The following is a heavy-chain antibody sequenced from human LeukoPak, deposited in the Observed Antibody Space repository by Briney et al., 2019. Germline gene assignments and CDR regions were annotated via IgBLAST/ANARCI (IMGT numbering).Heavy chain of an antibody. Sequence: GGSLRLSCAASGFTFDDYTMHWVRQAPGKGLEWVSLISWDGGSTYYADSVKGRFTISRDNSKNSLYLQMNSLRAEDTALYYCAKDVEVGYCTNGVCGKYFDYWGQGTLVTVSS. V-gene: IGHV3-43D*04. D-gene: IGHD2-8*01. J-gene: IGHJ4*02. CDR3: AKDVEVGYCTNGVCGKYFDY. CDR1: GFTFDDYT. CDR2: ISWDGGST.